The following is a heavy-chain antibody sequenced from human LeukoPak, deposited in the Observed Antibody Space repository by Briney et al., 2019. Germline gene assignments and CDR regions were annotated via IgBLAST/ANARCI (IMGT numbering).Heavy chain of an antibody. Sequence: PGRSLRLSCVASTFTIDDYSMHWVRHAQGKGMEWVSSITWNSRVLDYADSVKGRFTISRDNAKHSLYLQMNSLRDEDTALYYCAKGFDSSVWYAFFDFWGQGTLVTAFS. J-gene: IGHJ4*02. CDR2: ITWNSRVL. CDR1: TFTIDDYS. CDR3: AKGFDSSVWYAFFDF. D-gene: IGHD6-13*01. V-gene: IGHV3-9*01.